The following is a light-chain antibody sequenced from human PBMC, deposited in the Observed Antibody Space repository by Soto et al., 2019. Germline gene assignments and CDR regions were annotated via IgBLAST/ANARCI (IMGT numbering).Light chain of an antibody. CDR2: EVG. V-gene: IGLV2-14*01. J-gene: IGLJ1*01. CDR1: RIDVGGHNY. Sequence: QSVLTQPASVSGSPGQSITISCTGTRIDVGGHNYVSWYQQHPGKAPKLMFYEVGNRPSGVSARFSASHAGNTASPPISGFQAEDEAEYYCSSYTGSSTSPDVFGTGTKLTVL. CDR3: SSYTGSSTSPDV.